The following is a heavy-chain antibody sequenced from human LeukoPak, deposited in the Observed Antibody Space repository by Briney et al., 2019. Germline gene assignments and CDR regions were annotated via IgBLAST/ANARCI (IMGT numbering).Heavy chain of an antibody. V-gene: IGHV3-21*01. D-gene: IGHD1-1*01. CDR2: ISSSSYI. CDR1: EFTFSSYS. CDR3: ARESWNDSPYFDY. J-gene: IGHJ4*02. Sequence: GGSLRLSCAASEFTFSSYSMNWVRQAPGKGLEWVSSISSSSYIYYADSVKGRFTISRDNAKNSLSLQMNSLRAEDTAVYHCARESWNDSPYFDYWGQGTLVTVSS.